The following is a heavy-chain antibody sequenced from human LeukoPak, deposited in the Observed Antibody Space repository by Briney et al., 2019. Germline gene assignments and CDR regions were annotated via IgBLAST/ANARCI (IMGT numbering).Heavy chain of an antibody. Sequence: GASVKVSCKASGYTFTGYYMHWVRQAPGQGLEWMGWINPNSGGTNYAQKFQGRVTMTRDTSISTAYMELSRLRSDDTAVYYCAREYYDSSGYYSPDAHYFDYGGQGTLVTVSS. CDR3: AREYYDSSGYYSPDAHYFDY. D-gene: IGHD3-22*01. CDR1: GYTFTGYY. CDR2: INPNSGGT. J-gene: IGHJ4*02. V-gene: IGHV1-2*02.